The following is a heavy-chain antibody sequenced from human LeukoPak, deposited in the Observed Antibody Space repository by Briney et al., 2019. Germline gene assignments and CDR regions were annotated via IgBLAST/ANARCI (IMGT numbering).Heavy chain of an antibody. CDR1: GFTFSSYS. D-gene: IGHD1-26*01. CDR2: ISSSSSYI. J-gene: IGHJ4*02. V-gene: IGHV3-21*01. CDR3: ASTAELLGGFDY. Sequence: GGSLRLSCAASGFTFSSYSMNWVRQAPGKGLEWVSSISSSSSYIYYADSVKGRFTISRDNAKNSLYLQMNSLRAEDTAVYYRASTAELLGGFDYWGQGTLVTVSS.